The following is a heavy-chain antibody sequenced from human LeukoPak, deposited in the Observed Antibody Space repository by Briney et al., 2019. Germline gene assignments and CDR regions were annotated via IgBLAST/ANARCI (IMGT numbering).Heavy chain of an antibody. CDR2: IKQDGSEK. CDR3: AKWGYYYGSGSYYDDY. CDR1: GFTLSAYW. D-gene: IGHD3-10*01. V-gene: IGHV3-7*03. Sequence: GGSLRLSCAVSGFTLSAYWMTWVRQAPGKGLEWVANIKQDGSEKYYVDSVKGRFTISRDNAKNSLYLQMNSLRAEDTAVYYCAKWGYYYGSGSYYDDYWGQGTLVTVSS. J-gene: IGHJ4*02.